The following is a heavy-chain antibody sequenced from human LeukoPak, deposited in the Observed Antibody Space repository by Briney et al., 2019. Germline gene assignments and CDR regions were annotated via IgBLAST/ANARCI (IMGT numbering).Heavy chain of an antibody. CDR1: GGSISSGGYY. CDR2: IYYSGST. D-gene: IGHD5-12*01. J-gene: IGHJ4*02. CDR3: ARVIVATITPFFDY. Sequence: PSQTLSLTCTVSGGSISSGGYYWSWIRQHPGKGLEWIGYIYYSGSTYYNPSLKSRVTISVDTSKNQFSLKLISVTAADAGVYYCARVIVATITPFFDYWGQGTLVSVSS. V-gene: IGHV4-31*03.